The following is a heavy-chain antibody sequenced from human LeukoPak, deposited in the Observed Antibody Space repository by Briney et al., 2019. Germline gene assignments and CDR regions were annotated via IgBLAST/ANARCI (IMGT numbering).Heavy chain of an antibody. Sequence: GRSLRLSCAVSVFTFSTYAMHWVRQAPGKGLEWVAVISYDGSNKYYADSVRSRFSISRDNSKHTLYLQMNSLRPEDTAVYYCARDRTSSGWFFDYWGQGTLVIVSS. V-gene: IGHV3-30-3*01. CDR1: VFTFSTYA. D-gene: IGHD6-19*01. CDR2: ISYDGSNK. CDR3: ARDRTSSGWFFDY. J-gene: IGHJ4*02.